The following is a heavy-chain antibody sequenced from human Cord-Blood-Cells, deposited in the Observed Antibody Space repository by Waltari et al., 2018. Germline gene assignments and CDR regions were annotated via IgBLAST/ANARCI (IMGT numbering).Heavy chain of an antibody. Sequence: QVQLVQSGAEVQKPGCSVKVSCKASGGPFSRSALSWVRQAPGQGLEWMGRIIPIRGIANYEQKFQGRVTITADKSTSTAYMELSSLRSEDTAVYYCARDIEYFDYWGQGTLVTVSS. D-gene: IGHD1-26*01. J-gene: IGHJ4*02. CDR3: ARDIEYFDY. V-gene: IGHV1-69*09. CDR2: IIPIRGIA. CDR1: GGPFSRSA.